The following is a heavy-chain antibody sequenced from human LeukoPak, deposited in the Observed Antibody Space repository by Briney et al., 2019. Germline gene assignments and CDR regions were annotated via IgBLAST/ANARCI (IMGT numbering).Heavy chain of an antibody. CDR2: IYHSGST. Sequence: SETLSLTCGVSGYSISSGDYWGWIRQPPGKGLEWIGSIYHSGSTHHNPSLESRVTTSVDTSNNHLSLKLSSVTAADTAVYYCARDNGGRFDYWGQGTLVTVSS. D-gene: IGHD4-23*01. V-gene: IGHV4-38-2*02. CDR1: GYSISSGDY. J-gene: IGHJ4*02. CDR3: ARDNGGRFDY.